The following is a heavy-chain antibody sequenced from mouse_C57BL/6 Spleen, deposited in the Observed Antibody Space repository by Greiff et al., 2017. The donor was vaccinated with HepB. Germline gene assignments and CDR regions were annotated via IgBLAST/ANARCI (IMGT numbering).Heavy chain of an antibody. V-gene: IGHV2-2*01. J-gene: IGHJ1*03. CDR2: IWSGGST. CDR3: ARGITTVVERYFDV. CDR1: GFSLTSYG. D-gene: IGHD1-1*01. Sequence: VQLQESGPGLVQPSQSLSITCTVSGFSLTSYGVHWVRQSPGKGLEWLGVIWSGGSTDYNAAFISRLSISKDNSKSQVFFKMNSLQADDTAIYYCARGITTVVERYFDVWGTGTTVTVSS.